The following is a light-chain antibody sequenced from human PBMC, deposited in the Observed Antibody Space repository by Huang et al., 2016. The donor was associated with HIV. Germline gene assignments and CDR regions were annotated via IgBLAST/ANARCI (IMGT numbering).Light chain of an antibody. CDR1: QSVLYSSNNKDY. CDR2: WAS. CDR3: QQYYSTPLT. V-gene: IGKV4-1*01. Sequence: DLVMTQSPDSLAVSLGERATINCKSSQSVLYSSNNKDYLAWYQQKPGQPPKLLIYWASTRESGVPDRFSGSGSGTEFTLTISSLQAEDVAVYYCQQYYSTPLTFGQGTRLEIK. J-gene: IGKJ5*01.